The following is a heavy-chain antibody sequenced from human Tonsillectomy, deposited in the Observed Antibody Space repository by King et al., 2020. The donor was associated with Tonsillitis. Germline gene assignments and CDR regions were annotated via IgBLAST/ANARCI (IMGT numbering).Heavy chain of an antibody. V-gene: IGHV3-30*04. J-gene: IGHJ4*02. CDR3: ARDLMSGDWNDPLGYFDY. CDR1: GFTFSNYA. Sequence: HVQLVESGGGVVQPGRSLRLSCAASGFTFSNYAMHWVRQAPGKGLEWVAIISYDGSEKYYADSVKGRFTISRDNSKNKMYVQMNSLRAEDTAVYYCARDLMSGDWNDPLGYFDYWGQGTLVTVSS. CDR2: ISYDGSEK. D-gene: IGHD1-1*01.